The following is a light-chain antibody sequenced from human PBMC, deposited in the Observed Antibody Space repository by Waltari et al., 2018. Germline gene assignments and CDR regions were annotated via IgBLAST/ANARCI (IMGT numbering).Light chain of an antibody. J-gene: IGKJ4*01. CDR3: RQRHKWPLT. V-gene: IGKV3-11*01. CDR1: QSVRSY. CDR2: DAS. Sequence: EIVLTQSPATLSLSPGERATLSCRASQSVRSYLAWYQQKPGQTPRLLIHDASNRATGIPARFSGSGSGTDFTLTISSLEPEDVAVYYCRQRHKWPLTFGGGTKVEIK.